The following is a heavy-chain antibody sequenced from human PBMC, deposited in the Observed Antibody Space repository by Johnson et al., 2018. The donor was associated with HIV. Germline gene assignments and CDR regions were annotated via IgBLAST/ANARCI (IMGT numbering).Heavy chain of an antibody. D-gene: IGHD3-9*01. J-gene: IGHJ3*02. Sequence: VQLVESGGGVVQPGRSLRLSCAASGFTFSSYAIHWVRQAPGKGLEWVAVISYDGSNKYYADSVKGRFTISRDNSKNTLYLQMNSLRAEDTALYYCAKEGQYYDILTGAEYAFDIWGQGTMVTVSS. CDR2: ISYDGSNK. CDR1: GFTFSSYA. V-gene: IGHV3-30-3*01. CDR3: AKEGQYYDILTGAEYAFDI.